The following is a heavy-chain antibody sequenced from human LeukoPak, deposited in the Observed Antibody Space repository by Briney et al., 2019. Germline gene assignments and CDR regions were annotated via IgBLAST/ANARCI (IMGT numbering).Heavy chain of an antibody. CDR3: ARDPITTRGWYFDL. CDR2: ITHRGST. CDR1: GGSFNNYF. D-gene: IGHD3-22*01. J-gene: IGHJ2*01. Sequence: SETLSLTCAVYGGSFNNYFWTWFRQSPGKRLEWIGEITHRGSTNFHPSLIPRVTISLDTSKNQFSLKLSSVTAADTAVYYCARDPITTRGWYFDLWGRGTLVTVSS. V-gene: IGHV4-34*01.